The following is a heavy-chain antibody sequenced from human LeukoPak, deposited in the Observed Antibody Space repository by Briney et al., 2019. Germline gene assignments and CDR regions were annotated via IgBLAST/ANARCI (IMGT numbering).Heavy chain of an antibody. CDR3: ARDQVVDMVRGILNWFDP. D-gene: IGHD3-10*01. V-gene: IGHV1-46*01. CDR2: INPSGGST. CDR1: GYTFTSYY. Sequence: ASVKVSCKTSGYTFTSYYMHWVRQAPGQGLEWMGIINPSGGSTSYAQKFQGRVTMTRDMSTSTVYMELSSLRSEDTAVYYCARDQVVDMVRGILNWFDPWGQGTLVTVSS. J-gene: IGHJ5*02.